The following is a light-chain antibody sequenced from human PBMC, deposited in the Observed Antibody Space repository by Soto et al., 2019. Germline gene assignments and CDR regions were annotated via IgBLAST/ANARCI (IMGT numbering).Light chain of an antibody. V-gene: IGKV1-5*03. CDR1: QSVGTY. CDR3: QQYYSYPWT. CDR2: KAS. Sequence: DIQMTQSPSTLSASVGNRVTITCRASQSVGTYLGWFQQRPGKAPKGLISKASTLESGAPSRFTGSGSGTEFALTITSLPPEDFATYYCQQYYSYPWTFGQGTKV. J-gene: IGKJ1*01.